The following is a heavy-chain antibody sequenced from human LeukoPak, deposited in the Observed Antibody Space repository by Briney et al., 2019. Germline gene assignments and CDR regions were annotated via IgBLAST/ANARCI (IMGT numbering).Heavy chain of an antibody. D-gene: IGHD5-12*01. V-gene: IGHV3-7*01. J-gene: IGHJ4*02. CDR2: IRQDASEK. CDR3: ARTDRKPRGGYVMDY. Sequence: GGSLRLSCEASGFTFNNYWISWVRQAPGKGPEWVANIRQDASEKYYVDSVKGRFTISRDNAKNSLYLQMNSLRVEDTAMYYCARTDRKPRGGYVMDYWGQGTLVTVSS. CDR1: GFTFNNYW.